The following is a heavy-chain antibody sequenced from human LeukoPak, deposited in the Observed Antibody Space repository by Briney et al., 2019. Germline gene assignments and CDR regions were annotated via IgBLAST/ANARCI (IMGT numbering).Heavy chain of an antibody. V-gene: IGHV3-23*01. J-gene: IGHJ5*02. Sequence: PGGSLRLSCAASGFSFINYAMTWVRQAPGKGLEWVSTVSRSGSDTFYADSVKGRFTISRDNSKSTVYLHMNTLRADDTALYYCTKDGFDPGSHFLSCFDPWGQGILVTVSS. CDR2: VSRSGSDT. CDR1: GFSFINYA. D-gene: IGHD3-10*01. CDR3: TKDGFDPGSHFLSCFDP.